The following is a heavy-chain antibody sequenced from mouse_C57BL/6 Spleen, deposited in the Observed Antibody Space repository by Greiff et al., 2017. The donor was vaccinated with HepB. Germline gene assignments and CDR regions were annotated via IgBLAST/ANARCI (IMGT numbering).Heavy chain of an antibody. V-gene: IGHV5-4*01. D-gene: IGHD2-4*01. CDR1: GFTFSSYA. CDR2: ISDGGSYT. Sequence: EVNLVESGGGLVKPGGSLKLSCAASGFTFSSYAMSWVRQTPEKRLEWVATISDGGSYTYYPDNVKGRFTISRDNAKNNLYLQMSHLKSEDTAMYYCARDGVDFDYDDGTGFDYWGQGTTLTVSS. J-gene: IGHJ2*01. CDR3: ARDGVDFDYDDGTGFDY.